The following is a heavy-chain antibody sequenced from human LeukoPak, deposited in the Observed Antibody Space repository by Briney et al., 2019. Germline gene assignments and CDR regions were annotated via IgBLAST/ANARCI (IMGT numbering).Heavy chain of an antibody. CDR2: ISSSSSYI. V-gene: IGHV3-21*01. CDR1: GFTFSSYS. J-gene: IGHJ4*02. D-gene: IGHD6-6*01. CDR3: ARDRPTPHSDYFDY. Sequence: GGSLRLSCAASGFTFSSYSMNWVRQAPGEGLEWVSSISSSSSYIYYADSVKGRFTISRDNAKNSLYLQMNSLRAEDTAVYYCARDRPTPHSDYFDYWGQGTLVTVSS.